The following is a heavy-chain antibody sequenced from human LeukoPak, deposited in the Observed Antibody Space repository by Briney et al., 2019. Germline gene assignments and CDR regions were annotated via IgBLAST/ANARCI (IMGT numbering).Heavy chain of an antibody. Sequence: ASVKVSCKASGGTFSSYAISWVRQAPGQGLEWMGGIIPIFGTANYAQKFQGRVTITADESTSTAYMELSSLRSEDTAMYYCARVGITMVRGVSPGYYFDYWGQGTLVTVSS. D-gene: IGHD3-10*01. CDR2: IIPIFGTA. V-gene: IGHV1-69*13. J-gene: IGHJ4*02. CDR1: GGTFSSYA. CDR3: ARVGITMVRGVSPGYYFDY.